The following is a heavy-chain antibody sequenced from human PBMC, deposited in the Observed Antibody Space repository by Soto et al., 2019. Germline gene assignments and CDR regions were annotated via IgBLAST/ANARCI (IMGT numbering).Heavy chain of an antibody. Sequence: PSVILSVTYSVSGGYGSNYYWSWVRQPPGKRLEWIGYIYYTGTHDYNPSLRGRATISVDTSKDQFSLKLTSVTAADTAVYYCARDRDRHSSGLPSFDPWGQGTLVTVSS. V-gene: IGHV4-59*02. CDR1: GGYGSNYY. J-gene: IGHJ5*02. CDR3: ARDRDRHSSGLPSFDP. CDR2: IYYTGTH. D-gene: IGHD3-22*01.